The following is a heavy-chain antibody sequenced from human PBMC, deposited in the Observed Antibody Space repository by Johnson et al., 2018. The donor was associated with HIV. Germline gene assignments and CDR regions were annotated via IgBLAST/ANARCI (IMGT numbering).Heavy chain of an antibody. J-gene: IGHJ3*02. CDR2: ISHDGSKK. V-gene: IGHV3-30*04. CDR3: AKHIVLVVYAIGAAFDI. D-gene: IGHD2-8*02. CDR1: RFSFSPYA. Sequence: QVQLVESGGGVVQPGRSLRLSCAASRFSFSPYALHWVRQTPGKGLEWVAVISHDGSKKYYADSVEGRFTISRDNFKNTLYLQMNSLRAEDTAVYYCAKHIVLVVYAIGAAFDIWGQGTMVTVSS.